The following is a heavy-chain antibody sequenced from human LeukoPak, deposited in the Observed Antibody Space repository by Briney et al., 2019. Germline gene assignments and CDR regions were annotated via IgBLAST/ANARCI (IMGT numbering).Heavy chain of an antibody. CDR1: GYTFTSYG. CDR3: ARDFHSSGYYHYFHY. D-gene: IGHD3-22*01. V-gene: IGHV1-18*01. Sequence: ASVKVSCRASGYTFTSYGISWVRQTPGQALEWMGWISGYNGNTNYAQKLQGRVTMTTDTSTSTAYMELRSLRSDDTAVYYCARDFHSSGYYHYFHYWGQGTLVTVSS. J-gene: IGHJ4*02. CDR2: ISGYNGNT.